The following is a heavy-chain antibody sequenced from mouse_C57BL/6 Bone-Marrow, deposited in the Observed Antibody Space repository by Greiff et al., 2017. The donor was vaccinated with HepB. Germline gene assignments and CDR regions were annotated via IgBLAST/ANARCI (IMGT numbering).Heavy chain of an antibody. J-gene: IGHJ2*01. Sequence: QVQLQQPGAELVKPGASVKMSCKASGYTFTSYWITWVKQRPGQGLEWIGDIYPGSGSTNYNEKFKSKATLTVDTSSSTAYMQLSSLTSEDSAVDYCASDDYDDGLYFDYWGQGTTLTVSA. CDR2: IYPGSGST. D-gene: IGHD2-4*01. CDR3: ASDDYDDGLYFDY. V-gene: IGHV1-55*01. CDR1: GYTFTSYW.